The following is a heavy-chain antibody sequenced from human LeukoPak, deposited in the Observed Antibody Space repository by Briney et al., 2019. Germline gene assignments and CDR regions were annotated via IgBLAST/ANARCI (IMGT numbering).Heavy chain of an antibody. J-gene: IGHJ4*02. CDR2: LYHSGST. CDR1: GDSVRSGAYS. V-gene: IGHV4-30-2*01. Sequence: SQTLSLTCAVSGDSVRSGAYSWSWIRQPPGKGLEWIGYLYHSGSTYYNPSLKSRVTISVDTSKNQFSLKLTSVTAADTAVYYCARHSTGYCSGGSCPYWFDYWGQGSLVTVSS. CDR3: ARHSTGYCSGGSCPYWFDY. D-gene: IGHD2-15*01.